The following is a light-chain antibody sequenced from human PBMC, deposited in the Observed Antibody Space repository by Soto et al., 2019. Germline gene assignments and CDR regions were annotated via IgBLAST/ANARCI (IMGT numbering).Light chain of an antibody. CDR1: SSNIGSDF. V-gene: IGLV1-47*01. CDR3: SAWDESLSAYV. CDR2: HNY. J-gene: IGLJ1*01. Sequence: QSALTQPPSASGTPGQRVTISCSGSSSNIGSDFVYWYQQLPGTAPKLLIYHNYQRPSGVPDRFSCSKSGTSGSLAISDLLSEDEAADYCSAWDESLSAYVFGAGTKVTVL.